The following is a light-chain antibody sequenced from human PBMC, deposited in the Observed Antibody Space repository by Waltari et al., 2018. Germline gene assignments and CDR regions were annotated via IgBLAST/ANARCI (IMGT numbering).Light chain of an antibody. J-gene: IGLJ2*01. CDR2: YDS. CDR1: DIGRTN. V-gene: IGLV3-21*04. CDR3: QVWDPNSDHLVV. Sequence: SYVLTQAPSVSVAPGQTATITCGGNDIGRTNVHWYQQKPGQAPIVVISYDSDRPSGIPERFSGSNSENTATLTISRVEAGDEADYFCQVWDPNSDHLVVFGGGTKLTVL.